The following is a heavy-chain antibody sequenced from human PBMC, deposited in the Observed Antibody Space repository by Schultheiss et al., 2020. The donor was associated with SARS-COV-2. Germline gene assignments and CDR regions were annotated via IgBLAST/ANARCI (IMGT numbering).Heavy chain of an antibody. CDR2: ISFDGSNK. V-gene: IGHV3-30*07. Sequence: GGSLRLSCAASGFTFSTYTMHWVRQAPGKGLEWVAAISFDGSNKYYADSVKGRFTISRDNSKNTLYLQMNSLRAEDTAVYYCARDRRFDYWGQGTLVTVSS. J-gene: IGHJ4*02. CDR1: GFTFSTYT. CDR3: ARDRRFDY.